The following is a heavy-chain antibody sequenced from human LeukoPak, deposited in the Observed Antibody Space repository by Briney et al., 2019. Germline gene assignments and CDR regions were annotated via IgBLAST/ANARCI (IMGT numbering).Heavy chain of an antibody. J-gene: IGHJ4*02. CDR1: GGTFSSYA. V-gene: IGHV1-69*13. D-gene: IGHD6-19*01. CDR2: IIPIFGTA. CDR3: ARHIAVAGSFDY. Sequence: ASVKVSCKASGGTFSSYAISWVRQAPGQGLEWMGGIIPIFGTANYAQKFQGRVTITADESTSTAYMELSSLRSEDTAVYYCARHIAVAGSFDYWGQGTLVTVSS.